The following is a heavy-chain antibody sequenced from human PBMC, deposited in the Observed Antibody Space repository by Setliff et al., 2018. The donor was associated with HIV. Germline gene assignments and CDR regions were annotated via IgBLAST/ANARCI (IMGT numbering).Heavy chain of an antibody. CDR3: ARDRKMDGYNLDYYYSYYMDV. D-gene: IGHD5-12*01. J-gene: IGHJ6*03. CDR2: ISSSSSYI. CDR1: GFTFSSYS. V-gene: IGHV3-21*01. Sequence: LRLSCAASGFTFSSYSMNWVRQAPGKGLEWVSSISSSSSYIYYADSVKGRFTISRDNAKNSLYLQMNSLRAEDTAMYYCARDRKMDGYNLDYYYSYYMDVWGKGTTVTVSS.